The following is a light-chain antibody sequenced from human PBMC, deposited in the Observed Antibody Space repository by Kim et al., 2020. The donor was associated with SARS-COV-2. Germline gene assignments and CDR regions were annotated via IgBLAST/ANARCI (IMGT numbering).Light chain of an antibody. J-gene: IGKJ2*01. V-gene: IGKV1-39*01. CDR1: QSISDY. CDR3: HQSYSTPYT. Sequence: DIQMTQSPPSLSASVGDRVTITCRPSQSISDYVHWYQQKPGQAPKLLIYAASRLQSEVPSRFSGSGFGRDFTLTISSLQPEDFASYYCHQSYSTPYTFGQGTKVDIK. CDR2: AAS.